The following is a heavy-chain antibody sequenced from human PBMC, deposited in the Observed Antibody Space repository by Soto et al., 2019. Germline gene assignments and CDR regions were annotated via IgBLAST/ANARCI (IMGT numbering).Heavy chain of an antibody. D-gene: IGHD2-21*01. CDR1: GGSISSSSYY. J-gene: IGHJ4*02. V-gene: IGHV4-39*01. Sequence: QLQLQESGPGLVKPSETLSLTCTVSGGSISSSSYYWGWIRQPPGKGLEWIGRIYYSGSTYYHPSLKSRVTISVDTSKNQFSLKLSSVTATDTAVYYCARHCGPLRTLCYFDYWGQGTLVTVSS. CDR2: IYYSGST. CDR3: ARHCGPLRTLCYFDY.